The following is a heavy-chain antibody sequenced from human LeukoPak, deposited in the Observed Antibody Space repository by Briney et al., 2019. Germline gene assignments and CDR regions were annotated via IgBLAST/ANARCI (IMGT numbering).Heavy chain of an antibody. CDR2: INHSGTT. CDR3: ARGVTGTSQLFDY. D-gene: IGHD1-7*01. J-gene: IGHJ4*02. CDR1: GGSFSAYY. Sequence: KPSETLSLTCAVYGGSFSAYYWSWIRQPPGKGLEWIGEINHSGTTNCNPSLKSRVTISVDTSKYQFSLKLNSVTAADTAVYFCARGVTGTSQLFDYWGQGTLVTVSS. V-gene: IGHV4-34*01.